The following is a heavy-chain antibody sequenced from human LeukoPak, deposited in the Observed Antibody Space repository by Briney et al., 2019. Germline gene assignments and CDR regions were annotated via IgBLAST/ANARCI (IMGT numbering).Heavy chain of an antibody. Sequence: SETLSLTCAVSGGSINSHYWGWIRQPPGKGLQWIGDIYYTRKNNYNPSLKGRVTISLDTSKDLLSLNLPSVVAADTAIYYCVRRDTGWNYFDYWGQGILVTVSS. V-gene: IGHV4-59*08. CDR1: GGSINSHY. J-gene: IGHJ4*02. D-gene: IGHD6-19*01. CDR3: VRRDTGWNYFDY. CDR2: IYYTRKN.